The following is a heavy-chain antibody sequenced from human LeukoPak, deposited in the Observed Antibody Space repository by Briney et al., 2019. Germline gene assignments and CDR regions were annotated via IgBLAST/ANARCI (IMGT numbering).Heavy chain of an antibody. J-gene: IGHJ6*03. V-gene: IGHV4-59*08. CDR1: GGSISSYY. CDR2: IYYSGST. CDR3: ARHGGITMVTHYYYYYMDV. Sequence: PSETLSLTCTVSGGSISSYYWSWIRQPPGKGLEWIGYIYYSGSTNYNPSLKSRVTISVDTSKNQFSLKLSSVTAADTAVYYCARHGGITMVTHYYYYYMDVWGKGTTVTVSS. D-gene: IGHD3-10*01.